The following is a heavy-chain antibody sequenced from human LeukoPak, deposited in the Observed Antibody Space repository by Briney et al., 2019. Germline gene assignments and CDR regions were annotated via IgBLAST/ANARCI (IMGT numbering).Heavy chain of an antibody. CDR2: IYPGASAT. V-gene: IGHV5-51*01. CDR1: GYSFTTYW. J-gene: IGHJ6*02. D-gene: IGHD1-26*01. Sequence: PGESLKISCKGSGYSFTTYWIGWVRQMPGEGLEWMGIIYPGASATRYSPSFQGQVTISADKSISTAYLQWSSLKASDTAMYYCARSSGSYLPPYVDVWGQGTTVTVSS. CDR3: ARSSGSYLPPYVDV.